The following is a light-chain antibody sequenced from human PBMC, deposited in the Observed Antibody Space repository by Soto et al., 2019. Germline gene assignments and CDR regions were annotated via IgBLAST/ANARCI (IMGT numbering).Light chain of an antibody. CDR2: AAS. CDR3: QQANTFPPT. V-gene: IGKV1-12*01. J-gene: IGKJ5*01. CDR1: QDISNW. Sequence: DIQMTQSPSSVSASVGDRVTITCRASQDISNWLVWYQQKPGKAPNLLIFAASTLQTGVPSRFSGSGSGTAFTLTSSNLQPEDFAIYHCQQANTFPPTFGQGTRLEIK.